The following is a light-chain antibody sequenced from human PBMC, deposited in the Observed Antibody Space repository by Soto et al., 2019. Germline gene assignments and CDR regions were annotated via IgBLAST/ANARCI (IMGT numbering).Light chain of an antibody. CDR1: SSSIGNNY. J-gene: IGLJ2*01. CDR3: ATCYSSLSPGV. V-gene: IGLV1-51*01. CDR2: DND. Sequence: QSVLTQPHSVSAAPGQKVTISCSGSSSSIGNNYVSWYQQLPGTAPKLLIYDNDNRPSGIAERFSGSKSCTSATLGVTGLQTGDEADYYCATCYSSLSPGVFGGGTKLTVL.